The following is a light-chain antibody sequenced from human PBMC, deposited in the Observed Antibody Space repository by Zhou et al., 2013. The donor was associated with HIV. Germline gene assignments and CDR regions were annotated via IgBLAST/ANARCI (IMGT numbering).Light chain of an antibody. CDR2: GAS. CDR3: QQYGSSHFT. CDR1: QSVSSSY. V-gene: IGKV3-20*01. J-gene: IGKJ3*01. Sequence: PGERATLSCRASQSVSSSYLAWYQQKPGQAPRLLIYGASSRATGIPDRFSGSGSGTDFTLTIARVAPEDFAVYYCQQYGSSHFTFGPGTKVDIK.